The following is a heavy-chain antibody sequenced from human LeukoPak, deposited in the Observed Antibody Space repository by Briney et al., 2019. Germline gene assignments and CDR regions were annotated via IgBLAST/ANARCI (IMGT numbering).Heavy chain of an antibody. D-gene: IGHD2-2*01. V-gene: IGHV4-30-4*08. J-gene: IGHJ6*04. CDR1: GGSISSGDYY. CDR2: IYYSGST. CDR3: ARVRSQPSIVVVPGGAHKMDV. Sequence: SETPSLTCTVSGGSISSGDYYWSWIRQPPGKGLEWIGYIYYSGSTYYNPSLKSRVTISVDTSKNQFSLKLSSVTAADTAVYYCARVRSQPSIVVVPGGAHKMDVWGKGTTVTVSS.